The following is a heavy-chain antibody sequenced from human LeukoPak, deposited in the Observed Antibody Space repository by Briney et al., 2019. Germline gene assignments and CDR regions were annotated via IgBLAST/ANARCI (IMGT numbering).Heavy chain of an antibody. CDR1: GFTFSSYS. CDR3: ARVGPRYSYGYCDY. V-gene: IGHV3-21*01. J-gene: IGHJ4*02. D-gene: IGHD5-18*01. CDR2: ISSSSSYI. Sequence: PGGSLRLSCAASGFTFSSYSMNWVRQAPGKGLEWVSSISSSSSYIYYADSVKGRFTISRDNAKNSLYLQMNSLRAEDTAVYYCARVGPRYSYGYCDYWGQGTLVTVSS.